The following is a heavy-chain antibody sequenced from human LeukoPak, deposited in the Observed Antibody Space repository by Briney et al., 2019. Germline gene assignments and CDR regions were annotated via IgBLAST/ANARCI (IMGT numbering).Heavy chain of an antibody. CDR1: GFTFSSYS. D-gene: IGHD6-19*01. V-gene: IGHV3-48*04. CDR2: ISSSSSTT. Sequence: GGSLRLSCAASGFTFSSYSMNWVRQAPGKGLEWVSYISSSSSTTYYADSVKGRFTISRDSAKNSLYLQMNSLRAEDTAVYYCALDAAVAGIINFDYWGQGTLVTVSS. CDR3: ALDAAVAGIINFDY. J-gene: IGHJ4*02.